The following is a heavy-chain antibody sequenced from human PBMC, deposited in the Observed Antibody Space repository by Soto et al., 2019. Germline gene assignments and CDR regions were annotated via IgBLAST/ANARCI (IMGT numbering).Heavy chain of an antibody. CDR3: ARDRVVVAPNKLLGDAFDI. CDR2: ISAYNGNT. J-gene: IGHJ3*02. V-gene: IGHV1-18*01. D-gene: IGHD2-15*01. Sequence: ASVKVSCKASGYTFTSYGISWVRQAPGQGLEKMGWISAYNGNTNYAQKLQGRVTMTTDTSTSTAYMELRSLRSDDTAVYYCARDRVVVAPNKLLGDAFDIWGQGTMVTVSS. CDR1: GYTFTSYG.